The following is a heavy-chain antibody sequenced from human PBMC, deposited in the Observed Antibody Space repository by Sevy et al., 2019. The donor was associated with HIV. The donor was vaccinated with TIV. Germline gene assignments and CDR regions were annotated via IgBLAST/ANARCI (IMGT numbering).Heavy chain of an antibody. J-gene: IGHJ4*02. CDR3: AKRVKWLAAETYFDY. V-gene: IGHV3-23*01. D-gene: IGHD6-19*01. Sequence: GGSLRLSCAASGFTFSSYGMSWVRQAPGKGLEWVSAISGSGGSTYYADSVKGRFTISRDNSKNTLYLQMNSLRAEDTAVYYCAKRVKWLAAETYFDYWGQGTLVTVSS. CDR2: ISGSGGST. CDR1: GFTFSSYG.